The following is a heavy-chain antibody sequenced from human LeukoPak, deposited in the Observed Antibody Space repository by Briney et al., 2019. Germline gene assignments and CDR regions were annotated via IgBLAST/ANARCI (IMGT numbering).Heavy chain of an antibody. Sequence: SETLSLTCAVSGYSISSGYYWGWVRQAPGKGLEWIGSIYHTGSTDYNPSLKSRLTISVDMSKNQFSLNLRSVTAADTAVYYCAREKDDYVWGTYRWWGEGMLVTVSS. D-gene: IGHD3-16*02. CDR3: AREKDDYVWGTYRW. V-gene: IGHV4-38-2*01. CDR2: IYHTGST. J-gene: IGHJ4*02. CDR1: GYSISSGYY.